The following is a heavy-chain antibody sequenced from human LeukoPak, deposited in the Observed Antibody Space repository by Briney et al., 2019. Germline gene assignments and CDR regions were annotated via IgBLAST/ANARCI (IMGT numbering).Heavy chain of an antibody. D-gene: IGHD3-22*01. J-gene: IGHJ4*02. V-gene: IGHV5-51*01. Sequence: GESLKISCKGSGYSFTSYWIGWVRQMPGKGLEWMGIIYPGDSDTRYSPSFQGQVTISADKSISTAYLQWSSLKASDTAMYYCARKTYYYDSSGYYYDYWGQGTLVTVPS. CDR1: GYSFTSYW. CDR2: IYPGDSDT. CDR3: ARKTYYYDSSGYYYDY.